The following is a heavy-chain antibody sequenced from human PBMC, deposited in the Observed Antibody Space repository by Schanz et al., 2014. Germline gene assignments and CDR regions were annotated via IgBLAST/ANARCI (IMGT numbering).Heavy chain of an antibody. D-gene: IGHD1-1*01. CDR1: GLIFSNYV. V-gene: IGHV3-66*01. J-gene: IGHJ4*02. Sequence: EVQLVESGGGLVQPGGSLRLSCAASGLIFSNYVMSWVRQAPGKGLEWVSFIYIGGNTYYADSVKGRFTISRDNAKNSLYLEMNSLRAEDTALYYCARDRRNADLDYWGQGTLVTVSS. CDR2: IYIGGNT. CDR3: ARDRRNADLDY.